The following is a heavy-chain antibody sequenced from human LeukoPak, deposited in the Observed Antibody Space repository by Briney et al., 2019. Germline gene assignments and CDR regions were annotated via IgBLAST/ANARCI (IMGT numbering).Heavy chain of an antibody. CDR1: GFTFSSYW. V-gene: IGHV3-7*01. D-gene: IGHD4-17*01. Sequence: PGGSLRLSCAASGFTFSSYWMSWGRQAPGKGLEWVAHIKEDGSENYYVDSVKGRFTISRDNAKNSLYLQMNSLRAADTAVYFCATTLTVTTGFYWGQGTLVTVSS. J-gene: IGHJ4*02. CDR3: ATTLTVTTGFY. CDR2: IKEDGSEN.